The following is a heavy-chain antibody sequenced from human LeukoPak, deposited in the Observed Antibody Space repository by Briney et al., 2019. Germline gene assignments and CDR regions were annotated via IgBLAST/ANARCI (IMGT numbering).Heavy chain of an antibody. CDR3: ARVDYGDYVESWFDP. CDR1: GFTFSSYW. J-gene: IGHJ5*02. D-gene: IGHD4-17*01. Sequence: PGGSLRLSCAASGFTFSSYWMHWVRQAPGKGLVWVSRINSDGSSTSYADSVKGRFTISRDNAKNTLYLQMNSLRAEDTAVYYCARVDYGDYVESWFDPWGQGTLVTVSS. V-gene: IGHV3-74*01. CDR2: INSDGSST.